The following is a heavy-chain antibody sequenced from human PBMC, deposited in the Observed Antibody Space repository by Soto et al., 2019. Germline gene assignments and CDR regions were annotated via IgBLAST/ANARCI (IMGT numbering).Heavy chain of an antibody. CDR1: GFTFSSYG. CDR3: AREVTGYRSVLAADY. V-gene: IGHV1-18*01. CDR2: ISAYSGNT. Sequence: QVQLVQSGAEVKKPGASVKVSCKASGFTFSSYGISWVRQAPGQGLEWLGWISAYSGNTKYSQKLQGRVTMTTDTSTNTAYMELRILRSDDTAIYYCAREVTGYRSVLAADYWGQGTLVTVAS. J-gene: IGHJ4*02. D-gene: IGHD6-19*01.